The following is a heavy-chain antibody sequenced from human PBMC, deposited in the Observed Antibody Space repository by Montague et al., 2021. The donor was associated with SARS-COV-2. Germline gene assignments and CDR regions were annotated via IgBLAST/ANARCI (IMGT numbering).Heavy chain of an antibody. D-gene: IGHD2-2*01. CDR1: DGSFSDYS. CDR2: INHRGST. V-gene: IGHV4-34*01. Sequence: SETRSLTCAVYDGSFSDYSWTWIRQPPGKGLEWIGEINHRGSTNYNPSLKSRVTISVDTSKSQFSLKLTSVTAADTAVYYCASGLGYCSSTSCANPWGYGMDVWGQGTTVTVSS. CDR3: ASGLGYCSSTSCANPWGYGMDV. J-gene: IGHJ6*02.